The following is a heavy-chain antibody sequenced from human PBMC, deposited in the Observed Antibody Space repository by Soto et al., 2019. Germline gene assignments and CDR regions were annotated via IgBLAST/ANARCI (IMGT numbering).Heavy chain of an antibody. V-gene: IGHV3-30*18. CDR1: GFILSDFG. CDR2: ISYDGNNK. CDR3: VKGDLDTAVVNSPDAFDF. D-gene: IGHD5-18*01. J-gene: IGHJ3*01. Sequence: GGSLILSCEASGFILSDFGMHWVRQAPGKGLEWVAVISYDGNNKYYAQSVKGRFTISRDNSKNTLFLNMDNLRPEYTAVYHCVKGDLDTAVVNSPDAFDFWGPGTMVTVSS.